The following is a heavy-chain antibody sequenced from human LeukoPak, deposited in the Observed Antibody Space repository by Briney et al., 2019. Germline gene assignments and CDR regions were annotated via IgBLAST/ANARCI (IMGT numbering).Heavy chain of an antibody. CDR1: GGSISGHY. CDR3: ARMRDCFDP. CDR2: IYYSGST. Sequence: SETLSLTCAVSGGSISGHYWSWIRQPPGKGLEWIGYIYYSGSTNYNPSLKSRVTMSVDTSKNHFSLKLSSVTAADTAVYYCARMRDCFDPCGAGTLVTVSS. J-gene: IGHJ5*02. V-gene: IGHV4-59*11.